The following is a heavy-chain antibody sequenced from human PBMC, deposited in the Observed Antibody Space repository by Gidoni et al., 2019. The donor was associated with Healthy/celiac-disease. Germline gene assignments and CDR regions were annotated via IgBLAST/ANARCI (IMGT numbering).Heavy chain of an antibody. V-gene: IGHV3-15*01. CDR3: TTDLPGGNSLQGHDY. Sequence: EVQLVESGGGLVKPGGSLRLSCAASGFTFSNAWMSWVRQAPGKGLEWVGRIKSKTDGGTTDYAAPVKGRFTISRDDSKNTLYLQMNSLKTEDTAVYYCTTDLPGGNSLQGHDYWGQGTLVTVSS. J-gene: IGHJ4*02. CDR2: IKSKTDGGTT. D-gene: IGHD2-21*02. CDR1: GFTFSNAW.